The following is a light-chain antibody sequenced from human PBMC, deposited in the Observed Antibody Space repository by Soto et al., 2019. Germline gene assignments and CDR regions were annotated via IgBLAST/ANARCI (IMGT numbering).Light chain of an antibody. J-gene: IGKJ1*01. V-gene: IGKV1-5*03. CDR1: QTISSW. CDR3: QHYNSYSEA. CDR2: EAS. Sequence: DIQMIQSPSSLSGSVVDRGAITSRASQTISSWLAWYQQKPGKAPKLLIYEASTLKSGVPSRFSGSGSGTEFTLTISSLQPDDFATYYCQHYNSYSEAFGQGTKVDIK.